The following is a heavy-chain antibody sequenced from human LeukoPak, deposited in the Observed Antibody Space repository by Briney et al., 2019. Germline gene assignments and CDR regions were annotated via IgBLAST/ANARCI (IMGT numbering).Heavy chain of an antibody. V-gene: IGHV4-59*01. D-gene: IGHD5-12*01. CDR2: IYYSGST. J-gene: IGHJ5*02. CDR3: ARDPGYSGYVGWFDP. CDR1: GGSISSYY. Sequence: SETLSLTCTVSGGSISSYYWSWIRQPPGRGLEWIGYIYYSGSTNYNPSLKSRVTISVDTSENQFSLKLSSVTAADTAVYYCARDPGYSGYVGWFDPWGQGTLVTVSS.